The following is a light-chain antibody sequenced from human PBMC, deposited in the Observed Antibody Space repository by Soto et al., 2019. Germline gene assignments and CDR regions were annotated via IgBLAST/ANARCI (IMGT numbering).Light chain of an antibody. CDR2: DAS. Sequence: EIVFTPSPGTLSLSSGGRAPPSCRASQSLSSSQLAWYQQKPGQAPRLLIHDASSRATGISDRFTGSGSGTDFTLTITTLEPEDFAVYYCQQYGSSPRTFGLGTKVDIK. CDR3: QQYGSSPRT. CDR1: QSLSSSQ. J-gene: IGKJ1*01. V-gene: IGKV3-20*01.